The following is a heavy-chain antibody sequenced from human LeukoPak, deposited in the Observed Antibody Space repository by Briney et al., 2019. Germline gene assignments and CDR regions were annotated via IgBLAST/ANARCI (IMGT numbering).Heavy chain of an antibody. CDR3: ARDTYSASYFGFDY. D-gene: IGHD1-26*01. J-gene: IGHJ4*02. V-gene: IGHV3-48*03. Sequence: GGSLRLSRAASVFTFSDYEMNWVRQAPGKGVEWVSFITASGTTMYYSDSVKGRFTISRDNAKNSLYLQMNSLRAEDTAVYYCARDTYSASYFGFDYWGQGILVTVSS. CDR2: ITASGTTM. CDR1: VFTFSDYE.